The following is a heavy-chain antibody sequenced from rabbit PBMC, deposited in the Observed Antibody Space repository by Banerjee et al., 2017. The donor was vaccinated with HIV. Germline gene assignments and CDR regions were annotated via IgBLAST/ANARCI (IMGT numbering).Heavy chain of an antibody. Sequence: QEQLVESGGGLVQPEGSLTLTCTASGFSFSSSYWICWVRQAPGKGLEWIACIYADSSGSTYYASWAKGRFSISKTSSTTVTLQMTSLTAADTATYFCARDAGYGGYPYDLWGQGTLVTVS. CDR2: IYADSSGST. CDR3: ARDAGYGGYPYDL. J-gene: IGHJ3*01. D-gene: IGHD6-1*01. CDR1: GFSFSSSYW. V-gene: IGHV1S45*01.